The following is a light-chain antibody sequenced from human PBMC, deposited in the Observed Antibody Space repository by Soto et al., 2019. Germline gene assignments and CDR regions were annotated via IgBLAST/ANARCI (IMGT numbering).Light chain of an antibody. CDR1: RSDVGNYNL. V-gene: IGLV2-23*02. CDR2: EVT. Sequence: QSVLTQPASVSGSPGQSITIPCTGTRSDVGNYNLVSWYQQHPGQAPKLIIYEVTKRPSGVSFRLSGSKSGNTASLTISGLQAEDEADYYCSSYAGSTAVVVFGGGTKLTV. CDR3: SSYAGSTAVVV. J-gene: IGLJ2*01.